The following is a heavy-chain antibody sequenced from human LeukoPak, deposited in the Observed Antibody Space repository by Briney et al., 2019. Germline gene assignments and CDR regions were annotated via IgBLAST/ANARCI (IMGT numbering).Heavy chain of an antibody. D-gene: IGHD5-18*01. CDR1: GFTLSSYS. CDR2: ISSSSSYI. CDR3: AREGGVSYGYLHYFDN. Sequence: PGGSLRLSCAASGFTLSSYSMNWVRQAPGKGLEWVSSISSSSSYIYYADSVKGRFTISRDNAKNSLYLQMNSLRVEDTAVYYCAREGGVSYGYLHYFDNWGQGTLVTVSS. J-gene: IGHJ4*02. V-gene: IGHV3-21*01.